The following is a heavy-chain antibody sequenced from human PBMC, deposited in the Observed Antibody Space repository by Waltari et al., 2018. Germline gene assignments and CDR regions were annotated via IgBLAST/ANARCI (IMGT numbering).Heavy chain of an antibody. CDR3: ASGPGKYFYYMDV. Sequence: QVQLQESGPGLVKASETLSLTCTVPDGSISTYYWNWVRQPAGKGLEWFGRIYTTGSPTYKPSLRSRVTMSVDASKSQFCLKLTSVTAADTAVYYCASGPGKYFYYMDVWGKGTTVTVSS. CDR1: DGSISTYY. J-gene: IGHJ6*03. CDR2: IYTTGSP. V-gene: IGHV4-4*07.